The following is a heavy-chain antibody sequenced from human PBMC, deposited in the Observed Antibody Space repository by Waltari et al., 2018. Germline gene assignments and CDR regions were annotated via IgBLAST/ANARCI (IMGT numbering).Heavy chain of an antibody. V-gene: IGHV3-23*01. CDR1: GFTPVTHD. D-gene: IGHD1-20*01. CDR2: ISVSDAT. J-gene: IGHJ1*01. CDR3: AKPFYNWDDPLHS. Sequence: EVQLLESGGGLVQPGGSLRLYCQASGFTPVTHDINWVRQAPGKGLEWVSSISVSDATYYADSVKGRFTISRDYSDNTVYLQMDSLRADDTAVYFCAKPFYNWDDPLHSWGQGTPVTVSS.